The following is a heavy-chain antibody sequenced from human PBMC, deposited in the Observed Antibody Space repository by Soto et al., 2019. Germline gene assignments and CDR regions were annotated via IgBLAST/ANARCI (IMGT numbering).Heavy chain of an antibody. J-gene: IGHJ6*02. CDR1: GYSFTFHW. CDR3: ARQEYSYGPNYYYYGMDV. V-gene: IGHV5-10-1*01. CDR2: IDPSDSYT. Sequence: QILNLSCAGSGYSFTFHWISWVRPMPGKGMEWMGRIDPSDSYTNYSPSFQGHVTISADKSISTAYLQWSSLKASDTAMYYCARQEYSYGPNYYYYGMDVWGQGTTVTLSS. D-gene: IGHD5-18*01.